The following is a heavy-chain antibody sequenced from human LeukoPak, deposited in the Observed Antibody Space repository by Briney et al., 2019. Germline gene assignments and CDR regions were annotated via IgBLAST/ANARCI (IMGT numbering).Heavy chain of an antibody. J-gene: IGHJ3*02. Sequence: NPSETLSLTCTVSGGSIGNYYWSWIRQPPGKGLEWIGHIYYRGSANYNPSLKSRVTISLDTSNNQFSLKLSSVTAADTAFYYCARYIVSYPHDAFDIWGQGTMVTVSS. CDR3: ARYIVSYPHDAFDI. CDR1: GGSIGNYY. D-gene: IGHD1-26*01. CDR2: IYYRGSA. V-gene: IGHV4-59*01.